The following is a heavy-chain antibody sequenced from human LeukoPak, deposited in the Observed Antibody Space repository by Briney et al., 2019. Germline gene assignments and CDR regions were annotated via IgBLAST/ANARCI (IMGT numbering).Heavy chain of an antibody. D-gene: IGHD3-3*01. J-gene: IGHJ4*02. CDR1: GGSFSGYY. CDR2: INHSGST. V-gene: IGHV4-34*01. CDR3: ARMVTIFGVVIQPYYFDY. Sequence: PSETLSLTCAVYGGSFSGYYWSWIRQPPGKGLEWIGEINHSGSTNYNPSLKSRVTISVDTSKNQFSLKLSSVTAADTAVYYCARMVTIFGVVIQPYYFDYWGQGTLVTVSS.